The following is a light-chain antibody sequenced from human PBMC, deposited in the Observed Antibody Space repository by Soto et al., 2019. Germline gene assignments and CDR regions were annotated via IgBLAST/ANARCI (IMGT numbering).Light chain of an antibody. Sequence: EIVLTQSPGTLSLSPGERVTLSCRASQSVSSSYLTWYQQKPGQAPRLVIYGASSRATGIPDRFSGSGSGTDFTLTIRRLEPEDFAVYYCQQYGSSQYTFGQGTKLEIK. CDR3: QQYGSSQYT. CDR2: GAS. CDR1: QSVSSSY. J-gene: IGKJ2*01. V-gene: IGKV3-20*01.